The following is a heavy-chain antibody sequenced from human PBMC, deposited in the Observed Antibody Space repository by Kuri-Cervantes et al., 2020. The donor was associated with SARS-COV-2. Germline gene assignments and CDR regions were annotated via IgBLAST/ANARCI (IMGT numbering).Heavy chain of an antibody. J-gene: IGHJ4*02. CDR1: GFTFSGSA. Sequence: GESLKISCAASGFTFSGSAMYWVRQPFEKGLEWVGRIRSKTNNYATSYAASLRGRFTISRDDSKNTAYLQMNSLRTEDTALYYSYTLIGVSATAYDDYWGQGTLVTVSS. CDR2: IRSKTNNYAT. V-gene: IGHV3-73*01. D-gene: IGHD2-21*02. CDR3: YTLIGVSATAYDDY.